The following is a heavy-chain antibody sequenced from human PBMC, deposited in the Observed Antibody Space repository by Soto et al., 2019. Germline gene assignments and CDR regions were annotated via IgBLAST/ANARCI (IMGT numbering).Heavy chain of an antibody. Sequence: QVQLQESGPGLVKPSQTLSLTCTVSGGSISSGDYYWSWIRQPPGKGLEWIGYIYYSGSTYYNPSLKSRVTISVDTSKNQLSLKLSSVTAADTAVYYCARAWALSASGGLQNWGQGNLVTVSS. CDR1: GGSISSGDYY. CDR3: ARAWALSASGGLQN. V-gene: IGHV4-30-4*01. CDR2: IYYSGST. D-gene: IGHD1-26*01. J-gene: IGHJ4*02.